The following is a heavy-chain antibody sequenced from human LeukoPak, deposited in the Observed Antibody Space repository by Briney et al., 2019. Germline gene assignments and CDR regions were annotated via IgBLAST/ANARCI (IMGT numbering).Heavy chain of an antibody. V-gene: IGHV1-2*02. CDR3: AREDYSGYDSGSDY. D-gene: IGHD5-12*01. Sequence: ASVKVSCKASGYTFTGYYMRWVRQAPGQGLEWMGWINPNSGGTNYAQKFQGRVTMTRDTSISTAYMELSRLRSDDTAVYYCAREDYSGYDSGSDYWGQGTLVTVSS. J-gene: IGHJ4*02. CDR2: INPNSGGT. CDR1: GYTFTGYY.